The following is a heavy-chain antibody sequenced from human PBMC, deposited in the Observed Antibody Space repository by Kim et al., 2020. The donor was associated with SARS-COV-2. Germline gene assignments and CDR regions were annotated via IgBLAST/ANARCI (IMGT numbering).Heavy chain of an antibody. CDR1: GYTFTTYG. J-gene: IGHJ3*01. Sequence: ASVKVSCKTSGYTFTTYGISWVRQAPGQGLEWMGWISAYNGNTNYAQKLQGRVTMTTDTSTSTAYMELRSLRSDDTALYYCARDQKVVVGAKVDAFDFWGQGTMVTVSS. CDR3: ARDQKVVVGAKVDAFDF. CDR2: ISAYNGNT. V-gene: IGHV1-18*01. D-gene: IGHD2-15*01.